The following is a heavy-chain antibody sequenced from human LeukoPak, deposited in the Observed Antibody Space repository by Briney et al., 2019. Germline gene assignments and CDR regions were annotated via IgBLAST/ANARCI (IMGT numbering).Heavy chain of an antibody. J-gene: IGHJ4*02. CDR2: IKGDGSEK. D-gene: IGHD6-19*01. CDR3: AKAGIGVVGYFDY. Sequence: GGSLRLSCAASGFTFSNSWMSWVRQAPGKGLEWVASIKGDGSEKYYVDSVKGRFTVSRDNAKNSLYLQMNSLRDEDTALYYCAKAGIGVVGYFDYWGQGTLVTVSS. V-gene: IGHV3-7*05. CDR1: GFTFSNSW.